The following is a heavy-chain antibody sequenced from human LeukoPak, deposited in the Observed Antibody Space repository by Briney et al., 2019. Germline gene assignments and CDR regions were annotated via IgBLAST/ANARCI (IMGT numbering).Heavy chain of an antibody. CDR1: GGSTSRHY. V-gene: IGHV4-59*11. Sequence: PSETLSLTCTVSGGSTSRHYWSWIRQPPGRELEWIGCIYNSGSTRYNPSLTGRVTISEDTSKNQFSLRLNSVTAADTAVYFCARASAGAIFYYGMDVWGQGTTVTVSS. J-gene: IGHJ6*02. CDR2: IYNSGST. CDR3: ARASAGAIFYYGMDV. D-gene: IGHD3-9*01.